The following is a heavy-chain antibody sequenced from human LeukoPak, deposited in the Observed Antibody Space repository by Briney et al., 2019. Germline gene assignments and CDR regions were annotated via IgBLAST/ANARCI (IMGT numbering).Heavy chain of an antibody. J-gene: IGHJ4*02. Sequence: GGSLRLSCAASGFTFSTYGMHWVRQAPGKGLEWVAVVSFDSNNLYYADSVKGRFTISRDNSKNTLYLQMNSLRGEDTAVYYCARTLMRWNYDYWGQGTLVTVSS. CDR1: GFTFSTYG. CDR3: ARTLMRWNYDY. D-gene: IGHD1-7*01. V-gene: IGHV3-30*03. CDR2: VSFDSNNL.